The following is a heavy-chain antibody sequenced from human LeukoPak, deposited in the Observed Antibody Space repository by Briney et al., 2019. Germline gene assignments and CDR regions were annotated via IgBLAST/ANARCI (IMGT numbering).Heavy chain of an antibody. CDR2: IYYSGST. V-gene: IGHV4-59*08. J-gene: IGHJ4*02. Sequence: SETLSLTRPVSGGSISGYYWSWIRQPPGKGPEWLGYIYYSGSTNYDPSLKSRFTISVDTSKNQFSLKMNSVTAADTAVYYCARLASSGWSHCDYWGQGTLVTVSS. CDR3: ARLASSGWSHCDY. D-gene: IGHD6-19*01. CDR1: GGSISGYY.